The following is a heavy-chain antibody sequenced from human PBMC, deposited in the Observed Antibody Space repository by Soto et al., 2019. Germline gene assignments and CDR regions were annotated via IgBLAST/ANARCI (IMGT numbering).Heavy chain of an antibody. J-gene: IGHJ4*02. CDR2: IFASSTTI. Sequence: HPGGSLRLSCVASGFTFSSYSMVWVRQAPGKGLEWVSYIFASSTTIYYADSVKGRFTVSRDNAQNSLFLLMNSLRAEDTAVYYCAKDGGPVYCNRPGCYANLFDYCSQGTLDIVSS. V-gene: IGHV3-48*04. CDR1: GFTFSSYS. D-gene: IGHD2-2*01. CDR3: AKDGGPVYCNRPGCYANLFDY.